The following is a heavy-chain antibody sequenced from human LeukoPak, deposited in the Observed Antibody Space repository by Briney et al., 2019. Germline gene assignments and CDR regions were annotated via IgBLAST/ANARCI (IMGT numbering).Heavy chain of an antibody. J-gene: IGHJ6*03. CDR3: ARDRHSSGWYESYYYYYMDV. Sequence: SVKVSCKASGGTFSSYAISWVRQAPGQGLEWMGGIIPIFGTANYAQKFQGRVTITADKSTSTAYMELSSLRSEDTAVYYCARDRHSSGWYESYYYYYMDVWGKGTTVTVSS. CDR1: GGTFSSYA. D-gene: IGHD6-19*01. V-gene: IGHV1-69*06. CDR2: IIPIFGTA.